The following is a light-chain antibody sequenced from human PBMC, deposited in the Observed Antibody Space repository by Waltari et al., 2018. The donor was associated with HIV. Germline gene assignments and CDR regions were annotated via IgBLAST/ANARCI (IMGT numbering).Light chain of an antibody. J-gene: IGLJ1*01. CDR1: NSDVGGFNY. CDR3: NSYTSSSTLHFV. CDR2: DVS. V-gene: IGLV2-14*03. Sequence: QSALTQPASVSGSPGQSITISCTGTNSDVGGFNYVSWYQQHPGKAPKLIISDVSHRPSGVSNRFFGSKSGNTASLTISGLQAEDEADYYCNSYTSSSTLHFVFGTGTKVTVL.